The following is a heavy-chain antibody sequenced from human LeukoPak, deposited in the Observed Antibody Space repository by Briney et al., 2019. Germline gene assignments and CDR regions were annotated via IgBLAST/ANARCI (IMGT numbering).Heavy chain of an antibody. Sequence: PSETLSLTCTVSGGSISSYYWSWIRQPPGKGLEWIGYVYYSGSTNYNPSLKSRVTISIDTSKNQFSLKLSSVSAADTAVYYCARGPGYYDSSVYYFDYWGQGTLVTVSS. J-gene: IGHJ4*02. CDR2: VYYSGST. D-gene: IGHD3-22*01. CDR3: ARGPGYYDSSVYYFDY. CDR1: GGSISSYY. V-gene: IGHV4-59*01.